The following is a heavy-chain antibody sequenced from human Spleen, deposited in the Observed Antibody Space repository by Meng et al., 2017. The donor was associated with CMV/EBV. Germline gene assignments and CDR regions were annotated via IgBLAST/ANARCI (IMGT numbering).Heavy chain of an antibody. D-gene: IGHD2-8*01. CDR2: IYYSGST. V-gene: IGHV4-39*07. Sequence: QLQRQGAGQGLVKPSETLSLTCTVAGGSISSSSYYWGWIRQPPGKGLEWIGSIYYSGSTYYNPSLKSRVTISVDTSKNQFSLKLSSVTAADTAVYYCARGRLYSTAGFDLWGRGTLVTVSS. CDR1: GGSISSSSYY. CDR3: ARGRLYSTAGFDL. J-gene: IGHJ2*01.